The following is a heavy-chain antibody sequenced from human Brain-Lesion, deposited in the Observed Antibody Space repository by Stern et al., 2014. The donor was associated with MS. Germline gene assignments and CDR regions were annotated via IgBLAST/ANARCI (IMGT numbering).Heavy chain of an antibody. D-gene: IGHD3-10*01. CDR1: GGSLSSSSYY. Sequence: QLVQSGPGLVKPSETLSLTCTVSGGSLSSSSYYWGWIRQPPGKGLEWIGSIYYRGRTSYNPSLQSRVTISMGKPKNQFSLRLGSVTAADTAVYFCAKLWLGELPESPFDYWGQGTLVTVSS. V-gene: IGHV4-39*01. CDR3: AKLWLGELPESPFDY. J-gene: IGHJ4*02. CDR2: IYYRGRT.